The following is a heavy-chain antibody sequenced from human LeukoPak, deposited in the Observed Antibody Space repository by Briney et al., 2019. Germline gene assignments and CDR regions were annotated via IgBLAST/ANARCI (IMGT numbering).Heavy chain of an antibody. V-gene: IGHV3-33*06. Sequence: GGSLRLSCAASGFTFSSYGMHWVRQAPGKGLEWVAVIWYDGSNKYYADSVKGRFTISRDNSKNTLYLQMNSLRAEDTAVYYCAKYGDCNGGSCRSEVSDYWGQGTLVTVSS. D-gene: IGHD2-15*01. CDR2: IWYDGSNK. CDR3: AKYGDCNGGSCRSEVSDY. J-gene: IGHJ4*02. CDR1: GFTFSSYG.